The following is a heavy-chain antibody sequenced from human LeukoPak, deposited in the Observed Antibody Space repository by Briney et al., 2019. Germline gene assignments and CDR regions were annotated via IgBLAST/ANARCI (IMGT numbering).Heavy chain of an antibody. J-gene: IGHJ4*02. D-gene: IGHD2-2*01. CDR1: GYTFTGYH. V-gene: IGHV1-2*06. CDR3: ARDYCSSTSCLFDY. CDR2: INPNSGDT. Sequence: ASVKVSCKASGYTFTGYHMHWVRQAPEQGLKWMGRINPNSGDTNYAQNFQGRVTMTRDTSISTAYMELSRLRSDDTAVYYCARDYCSSTSCLFDYWGQGTLVTVSS.